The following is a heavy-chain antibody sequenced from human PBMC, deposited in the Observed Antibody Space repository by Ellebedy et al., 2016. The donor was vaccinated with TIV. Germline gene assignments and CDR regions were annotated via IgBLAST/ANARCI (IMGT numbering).Heavy chain of an antibody. CDR3: ARGGYYYESSGYHCREVFQH. J-gene: IGHJ1*01. CDR2: IYRSGRT. CDR1: GFTVSSNY. V-gene: IGHV3-53*01. Sequence: PGGSLRLSCAASGFTVSSNYMSWVRQAPGKGLEWVSVIYRSGRTYSAESVKGRFTISRDNSKNILYLKMNSLRAEDKAVYYCARGGYYYESSGYHCREVFQHWGQGTLVTVSS. D-gene: IGHD3-22*01.